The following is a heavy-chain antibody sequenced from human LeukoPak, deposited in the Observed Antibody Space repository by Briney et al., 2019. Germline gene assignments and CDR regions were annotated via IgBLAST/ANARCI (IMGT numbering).Heavy chain of an antibody. J-gene: IGHJ4*02. D-gene: IGHD3-10*01. CDR2: INTDGSST. V-gene: IGHV3-74*01. CDR3: AKDRYYGSGSYFDY. Sequence: GGSLRLSCAASGFTFSSYWMHWVRQAPGKGLVWVSRINTDGSSTSYADSVKGRFTISRDNAKNTLYVQMNSLRAEDTAVYYCAKDRYYGSGSYFDYWGQGTLVTVSS. CDR1: GFTFSSYW.